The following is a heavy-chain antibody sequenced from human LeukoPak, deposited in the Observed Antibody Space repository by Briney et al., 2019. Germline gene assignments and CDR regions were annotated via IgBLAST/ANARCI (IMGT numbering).Heavy chain of an antibody. CDR3: ARDLRVPGWYYDSSGYPPLYWYFDL. V-gene: IGHV3-23*01. J-gene: IGHJ2*01. CDR1: GFTFSSYA. CDR2: ISGSGGST. Sequence: GGSLRLSCAASGFTFSSYAMSWVRQAPGKGLEWVSAISGSGGSTYYADSVKGRFTISRDNAKNSLYLQMNSLRAEDTAVYYCARDLRVPGWYYDSSGYPPLYWYFDLWGRGTLVTVSS. D-gene: IGHD3-22*01.